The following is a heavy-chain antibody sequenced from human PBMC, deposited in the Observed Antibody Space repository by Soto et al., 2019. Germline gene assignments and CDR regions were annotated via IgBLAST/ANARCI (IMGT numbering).Heavy chain of an antibody. D-gene: IGHD1-26*01. V-gene: IGHV3-30*03. J-gene: IGHJ4*02. CDR1: GFTFSSYG. CDR3: RVGVAD. CDR2: MSYDGSKK. Sequence: QVQLVESGGGVVQPGGSLRLSCAASGFTFSSYGMTWVRQAPGTGLEFVALMSYDGSKKYYTDSLKGRFTISSDTSKNTLYLQMNSLRAEDTAVYYCRVGVADWGQGTMVTVSS.